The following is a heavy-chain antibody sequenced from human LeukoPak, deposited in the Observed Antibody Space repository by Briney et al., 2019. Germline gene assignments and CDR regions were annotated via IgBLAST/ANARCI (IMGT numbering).Heavy chain of an antibody. D-gene: IGHD3-22*01. CDR1: GYTFTSYA. Sequence: GASVKVSRKASGYTFTSYAMHWVRQAPGQRLEWMGWINAGNGNTKYSQKFQGRVTITRDTSASTAYMELSSLRSEDTAVYYCARDGEYYYDSSGSPPYGMDVWGQGTTVTVSS. J-gene: IGHJ6*02. CDR3: ARDGEYYYDSSGSPPYGMDV. V-gene: IGHV1-3*01. CDR2: INAGNGNT.